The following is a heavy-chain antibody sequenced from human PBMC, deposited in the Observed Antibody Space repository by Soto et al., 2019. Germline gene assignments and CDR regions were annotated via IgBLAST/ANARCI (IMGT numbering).Heavy chain of an antibody. CDR3: ATRAAYYDSSGYYYFDY. J-gene: IGHJ4*02. V-gene: IGHV1-24*01. Sequence: ASVKVSCKVSGCTLTELSMHWVRQAPGKGLEWMGGFDPEDGETIYAQKFQGRVTMTEDTSTDTAYMELSSLRSEDTAVYYCATRAAYYDSSGYYYFDYWGQGTLVTVSS. D-gene: IGHD3-22*01. CDR2: FDPEDGET. CDR1: GCTLTELS.